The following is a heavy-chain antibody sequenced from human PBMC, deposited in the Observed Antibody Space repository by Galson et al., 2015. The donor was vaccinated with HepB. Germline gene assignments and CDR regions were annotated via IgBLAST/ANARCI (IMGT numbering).Heavy chain of an antibody. Sequence: SLRLSCAASGFTFSSYWMSWVRQAPGKGLEWVANIKQDGSEKYYVDSVKGRFTISRDNAKNSLYLQMNSLKAEDTAVYYCARDRLIVEMATMGGVYYYYGMDVWGQGTTVTVSS. J-gene: IGHJ6*02. CDR1: GFTFSSYW. CDR3: ARDRLIVEMATMGGVYYYYGMDV. V-gene: IGHV3-7*03. D-gene: IGHD5-24*01. CDR2: IKQDGSEK.